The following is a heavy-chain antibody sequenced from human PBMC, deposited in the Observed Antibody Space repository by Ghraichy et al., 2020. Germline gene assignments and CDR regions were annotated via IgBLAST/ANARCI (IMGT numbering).Heavy chain of an antibody. D-gene: IGHD4-17*01. CDR2: IYYSGST. Sequence: ESLNISCTVSGGSISSSSYYWGWIRQPPGKGLEWIGSIYYSGSTYYNPSLKSRVTISVDTSKNQFSLKLSSVTAADTAVYYCALDHYGNIWGQGTLVTVSS. CDR1: GGSISSSSYY. J-gene: IGHJ4*02. CDR3: ALDHYGNI. V-gene: IGHV4-39*01.